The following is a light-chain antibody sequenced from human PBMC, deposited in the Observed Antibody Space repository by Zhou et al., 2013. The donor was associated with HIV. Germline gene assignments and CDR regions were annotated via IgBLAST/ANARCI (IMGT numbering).Light chain of an antibody. J-gene: IGKJ1*01. Sequence: DIQMTQSPSSVSASVGDRVTITCRASQDISSWLAWYQQKPGKAPKLLIYAASSLQSGVPSRFSGSGSGTEFTLTINSLQPEDFAIYYCLQHNSFPWTFGQGTKVDIK. CDR2: AAS. CDR1: QDISSW. CDR3: LQHNSFPWT. V-gene: IGKV1D-12*01.